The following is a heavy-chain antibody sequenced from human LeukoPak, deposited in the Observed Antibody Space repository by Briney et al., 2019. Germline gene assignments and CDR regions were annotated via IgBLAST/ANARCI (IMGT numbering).Heavy chain of an antibody. CDR3: ARSAPDPDF. CDR1: GDSVSSKSAA. J-gene: IGHJ4*02. CDR2: AFYRSKWKN. Sequence: SQTLSLTCAISGDSVSSKSAAWNWIRQSPARGLEWLGRAFYRSKWKNDYAASVKSRITINPDTSKNQFSLQLRSVTPEDTAVYYCARSAPDPDFWGQGTLVTVSS. D-gene: IGHD6-13*01. V-gene: IGHV6-1*01.